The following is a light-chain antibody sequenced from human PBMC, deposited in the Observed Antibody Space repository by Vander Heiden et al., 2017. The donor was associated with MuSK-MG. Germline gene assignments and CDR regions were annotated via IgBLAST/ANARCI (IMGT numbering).Light chain of an antibody. CDR2: QDN. V-gene: IGLV3-1*01. CDR1: KLGDKY. J-gene: IGLJ1*01. Sequence: SYELTQPPSVSVSPGQTARITCSGDKLGDKYACWYQQKPGQYPVLVIYQDNKRPSGIPERFSGSNSGNTATLTISGTQAMDEADYYCQAWDSSTYVFGTGTKVTVL. CDR3: QAWDSSTYV.